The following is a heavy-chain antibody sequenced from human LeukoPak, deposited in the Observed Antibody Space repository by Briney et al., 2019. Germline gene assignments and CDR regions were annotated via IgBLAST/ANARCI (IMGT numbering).Heavy chain of an antibody. J-gene: IGHJ4*02. Sequence: GASVKVSCKASGYTFTGYYMHWVRQAPGQGLEWMGWINPNSGGTNYAQKFQGWVTMTRDTSISTAYMELSRLRSDDTAVYYCASTGGRLYYDSSGYYSGNWGQGTLVTVSS. CDR1: GYTFTGYY. V-gene: IGHV1-2*04. CDR2: INPNSGGT. D-gene: IGHD3-22*01. CDR3: ASTGGRLYYDSSGYYSGN.